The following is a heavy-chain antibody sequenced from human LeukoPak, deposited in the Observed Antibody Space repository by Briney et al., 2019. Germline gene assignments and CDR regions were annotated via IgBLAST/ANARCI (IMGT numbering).Heavy chain of an antibody. CDR1: GDSVSSNSAA. D-gene: IGHD6-19*01. CDR2: TYYRSKWYN. CDR3: ARTQAVAGEDYFDY. Sequence: SQTLSLTCAISGDSVSSNSAAWNWIRQSPSRGLEWLGRTYYRSKWYNDYAVSVKSQIAINPDTSKNQFSLQLNSVTPEDTAVYYCARTQAVAGEDYFDYWGQGTLVTVSS. J-gene: IGHJ4*02. V-gene: IGHV6-1*01.